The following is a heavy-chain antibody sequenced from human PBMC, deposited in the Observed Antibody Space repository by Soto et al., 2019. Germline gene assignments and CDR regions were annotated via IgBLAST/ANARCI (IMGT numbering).Heavy chain of an antibody. V-gene: IGHV1-8*01. CDR2: MNPNSGNT. Sequence: GASVKVSCKASGYTFTSYDINWVRQATGQGLEWMGWMNPNSGNTGYAQKFQGRVTMTRNTSISTAYMELSSLRSEDTAVYYCARGRGGGGYDFWSGYSWGNYYYYYYMDVWGKGTTVTVPS. CDR3: ARGRGGGGYDFWSGYSWGNYYYYYYMDV. J-gene: IGHJ6*03. CDR1: GYTFTSYD. D-gene: IGHD3-3*01.